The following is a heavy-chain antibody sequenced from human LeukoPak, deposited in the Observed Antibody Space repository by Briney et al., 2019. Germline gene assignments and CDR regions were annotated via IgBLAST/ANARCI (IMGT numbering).Heavy chain of an antibody. Sequence: LRASVKVSCKASGYRFISNYIQWVRQAPGLGPEWMGWMHPGNGSTRYAEKFQGRVTMTRDTSINTAYMDLSSLRSDDTAVYYCAREGSYCVGGDCYSFDFWGQGTLITVSS. CDR1: GYRFISNY. J-gene: IGHJ4*02. CDR3: AREGSYCVGGDCYSFDF. CDR2: MHPGNGST. V-gene: IGHV1-2*02. D-gene: IGHD2-21*02.